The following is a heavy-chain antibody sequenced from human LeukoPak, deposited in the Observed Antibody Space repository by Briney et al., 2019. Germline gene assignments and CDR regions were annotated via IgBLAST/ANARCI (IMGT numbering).Heavy chain of an antibody. CDR3: VRNSEEYVRGSYRYADAFDI. J-gene: IGHJ3*02. Sequence: GGSLRLSCVASGFTLRSHWMHWVRQAPGKGLMWVSRINSDGSRTDYADSVKGRFSISRDNAKNTLFLQMSSLRGEDTAVCYFVRNSEEYVRGSYRYADAFDIWGQGTMVTVTS. V-gene: IGHV3-74*01. CDR2: INSDGSRT. D-gene: IGHD3-16*02. CDR1: GFTLRSHW.